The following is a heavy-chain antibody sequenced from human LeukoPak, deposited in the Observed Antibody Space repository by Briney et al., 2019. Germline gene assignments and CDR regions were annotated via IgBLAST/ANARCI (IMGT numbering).Heavy chain of an antibody. CDR3: ASRIIANPW. V-gene: IGHV4-38-2*02. Sequence: SETLSLTCTVSGYYISTAYYWGWIRQPPGKGLEWIGSIYRTGNTHYNPSLRDRVTLSVDTSKNQFSLSLTSVTAADTAVYNCASRIIANPWWGRGTLVTVSS. CDR1: GYYISTAYY. CDR2: IYRTGNT. D-gene: IGHD2/OR15-2a*01. J-gene: IGHJ4*02.